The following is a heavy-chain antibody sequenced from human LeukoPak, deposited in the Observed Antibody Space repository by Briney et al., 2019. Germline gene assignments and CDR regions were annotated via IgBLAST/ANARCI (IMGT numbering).Heavy chain of an antibody. D-gene: IGHD3-10*01. CDR2: IHYSGNT. V-gene: IGHV4-59*08. J-gene: IGHJ6*02. Sequence: SETLSLTCTVSGGSISGYYWSWIRQPPGKGLEYIGYIHYSGNTNYNPSLKSRVTISVDTSKNQFSLRLSSVTAADTGVYYCTRQSEFYYNGMDAWGQGTTVTVSS. CDR3: TRQSEFYYNGMDA. CDR1: GGSISGYY.